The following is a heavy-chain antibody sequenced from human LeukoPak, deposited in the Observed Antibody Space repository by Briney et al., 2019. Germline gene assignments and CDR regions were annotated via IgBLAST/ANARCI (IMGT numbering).Heavy chain of an antibody. CDR2: IYYSGST. J-gene: IGHJ4*02. CDR3: ARDLGYGGNSGPGDY. V-gene: IGHV4-59*01. Sequence: PSETLSLTCTVSGGSISSYYWSWIRQPPGKGLEWIGYIYYSGSTNYNPSLKSRVTISVDTSKNQFSLKLSSVTAADTAVYYCARDLGYGGNSGPGDYWGQGTLVTVSS. D-gene: IGHD4-23*01. CDR1: GGSISSYY.